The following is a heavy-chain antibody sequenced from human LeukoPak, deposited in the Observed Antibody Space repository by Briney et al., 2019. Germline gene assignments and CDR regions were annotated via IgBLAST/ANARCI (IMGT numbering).Heavy chain of an antibody. CDR3: ARRGGGGATYYFDY. D-gene: IGHD1-26*01. V-gene: IGHV4-59*12. Sequence: SETLSLTCTVSGGSISSYYWSWIRQPPGKGLEWIGYIYYSGSTNYNPSLKSRVTISVDTSKNQFSLKLSSVTAADAAVYYCARRGGGGATYYFDYWGQGTLVTVSS. CDR1: GGSISSYY. J-gene: IGHJ4*02. CDR2: IYYSGST.